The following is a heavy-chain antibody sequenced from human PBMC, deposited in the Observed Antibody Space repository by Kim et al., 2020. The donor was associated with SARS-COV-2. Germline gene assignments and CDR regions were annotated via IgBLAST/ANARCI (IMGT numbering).Heavy chain of an antibody. Sequence: GGSLRLSCAASGFTFSSYAMSWVRQAPGKGLEWVSAISGSGGSTYYADSVKGRFTISRDNSKNTLYLQMNSLRAEDTAVYYCAKVSPLPYSSSWYVKWFDPWGQGTLVTVSS. D-gene: IGHD6-13*01. V-gene: IGHV3-23*01. CDR1: GFTFSSYA. J-gene: IGHJ5*02. CDR3: AKVSPLPYSSSWYVKWFDP. CDR2: ISGSGGST.